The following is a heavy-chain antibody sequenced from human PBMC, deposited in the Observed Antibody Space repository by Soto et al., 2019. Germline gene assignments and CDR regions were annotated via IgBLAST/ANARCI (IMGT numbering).Heavy chain of an antibody. CDR3: AREVIPLTTDWYFDL. D-gene: IGHD4-17*01. CDR2: IYDSGST. V-gene: IGHV4-30-4*01. J-gene: IGHJ2*01. CDR1: GGSISGGVGGLYY. Sequence: QLQLRESGPGLVKPSETLSLTCTVSGGSISGGVGGLYYGSWIRQPPGKGLEWIGYIYDSGSTYYNPSLRSRFTISVDTSKTQFSLRLSSGTAADTAVYYCAREVIPLTTDWYFDLWGRGTLVTVSS.